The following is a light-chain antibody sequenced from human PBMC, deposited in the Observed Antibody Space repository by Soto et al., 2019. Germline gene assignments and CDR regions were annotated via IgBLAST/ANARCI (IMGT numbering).Light chain of an antibody. CDR3: CSYAGSSLV. V-gene: IGLV2-23*01. Sequence: QSALTQPASVSGSPGQSITISCTGTSSDVGSYNLVSWYQHHPGKAPKLMIYEANKRPSGISNRFSGSKSGNTASLTISGLQAEDEADYCCCSYAGSSLVFGGGTKLTVL. CDR1: SSDVGSYNL. CDR2: EAN. J-gene: IGLJ2*01.